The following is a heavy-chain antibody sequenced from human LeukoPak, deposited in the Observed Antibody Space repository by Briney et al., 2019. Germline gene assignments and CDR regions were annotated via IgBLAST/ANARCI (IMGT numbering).Heavy chain of an antibody. CDR1: SDSISTTSYY. J-gene: IGHJ4*02. CDR3: ARGLGRRDGYNSQY. V-gene: IGHV4-39*07. CDR2: IYYSGST. D-gene: IGHD5-24*01. Sequence: PSETLSLTCTVSSDSISTTSYYWGWIRQPPGKGLEWIGSIYYSGSTYYNPSLKSRVTISIDTSKNQFSLKLSSVTAADTAVYYCARGLGRRDGYNSQYWGQGTLVTVSS.